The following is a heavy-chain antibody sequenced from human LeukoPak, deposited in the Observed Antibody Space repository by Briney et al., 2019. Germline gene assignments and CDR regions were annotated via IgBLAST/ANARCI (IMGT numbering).Heavy chain of an antibody. CDR3: AKDQPAADSGGADYFDY. CDR1: GFTFSSYG. J-gene: IGHJ4*02. V-gene: IGHV3-30*18. CDR2: ISYDGSNK. Sequence: GGSLRLSCAASGFTFSSYGMHWVRQAPGKRLEWVAVISYDGSNKYYADSVKGRFTISRDNSKNTLYLQMNSLRAEDTAVYYCAKDQPAADSGGADYFDYWGQGTLVTVSS. D-gene: IGHD6-13*01.